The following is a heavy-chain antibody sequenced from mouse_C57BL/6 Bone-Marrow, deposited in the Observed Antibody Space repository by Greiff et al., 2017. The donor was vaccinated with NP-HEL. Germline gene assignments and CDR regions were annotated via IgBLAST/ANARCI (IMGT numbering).Heavy chain of an antibody. CDR3: ARSTAPWFAY. CDR1: GYTFTDYY. CDR2: INPNNGGT. Sequence: EVQLQQSRPELVKPGASVKISCKASGYTFTDYYMNWVKQSHGKSLEWIGDINPNNGGTSYNQKFKGKATLTVDKSSSTAYMELRSLTSEDSAVYYCARSTAPWFAYWDQGTLVTVSA. J-gene: IGHJ3*01. V-gene: IGHV1-26*01. D-gene: IGHD3-2*01.